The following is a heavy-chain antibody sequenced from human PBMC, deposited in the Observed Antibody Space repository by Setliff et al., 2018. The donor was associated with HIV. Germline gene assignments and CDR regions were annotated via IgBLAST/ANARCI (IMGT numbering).Heavy chain of an antibody. J-gene: IGHJ5*02. CDR3: ARDP. CDR2: TFDNGNT. Sequence: SETLSLTCSISGGSISFYYWNWLRQTPGKGLEWIAYTFDNGNTHYNPSRESRVTLSLDTSRNLFSLRLASVTAADTAVYYCARDPWGQGTLVTVSS. V-gene: IGHV4-59*01. CDR1: GGSISFYY.